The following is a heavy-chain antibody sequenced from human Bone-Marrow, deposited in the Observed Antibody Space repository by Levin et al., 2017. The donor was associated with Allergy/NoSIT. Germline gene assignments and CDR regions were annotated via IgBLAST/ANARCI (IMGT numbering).Heavy chain of an antibody. V-gene: IGHV3-15*01. CDR3: STENYYENSGYPRDSDDFDI. D-gene: IGHD3-22*01. Sequence: PSQTLSLTCAASGFTFSNAWMNWIRQTPGKGLEWVGRVKSKNNGGTTDYAASVKGRFTVSRDDSKNMLYLQMNSLRNEDTAVYYCSTENYYENSGYPRDSDDFDIWGQGTMVTVST. J-gene: IGHJ3*02. CDR2: VKSKNNGGTT. CDR1: GFTFSNAW.